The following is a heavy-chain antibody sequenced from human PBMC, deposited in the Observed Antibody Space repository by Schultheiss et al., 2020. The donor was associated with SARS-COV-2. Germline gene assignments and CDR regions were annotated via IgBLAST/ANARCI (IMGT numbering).Heavy chain of an antibody. Sequence: SVKVSCKASGYTFTSYAMNWVRQAPGQGLEWMGGIIPISGTANYAQKFQGRVTITADESTSTAYMELRSLRSDDTAVYYCARGSREVGATFGAYYYAMDVWGQGTTVTVSS. CDR2: IIPISGTA. J-gene: IGHJ6*02. CDR3: ARGSREVGATFGAYYYAMDV. V-gene: IGHV1-69*13. CDR1: GYTFTSYA. D-gene: IGHD1-26*01.